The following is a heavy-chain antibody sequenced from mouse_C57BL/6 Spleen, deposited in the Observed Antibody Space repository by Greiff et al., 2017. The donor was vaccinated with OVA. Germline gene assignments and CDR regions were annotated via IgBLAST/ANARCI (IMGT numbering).Heavy chain of an antibody. CDR2: INPSNGGT. CDR3: ARMAKLTTVVALYYFDY. D-gene: IGHD1-1*01. J-gene: IGHJ2*01. CDR1: GYTFTSYW. Sequence: QVQLQQPGTELVKPGASVKLSCKASGYTFTSYWMHWVKQRPGQGLEWIGNINPSNGGTNYNEKFKSKATLTVAKSSSTAYLQLSSLTSEDSAVFYCARMAKLTTVVALYYFDYWGQGTTLTVSS. V-gene: IGHV1-53*01.